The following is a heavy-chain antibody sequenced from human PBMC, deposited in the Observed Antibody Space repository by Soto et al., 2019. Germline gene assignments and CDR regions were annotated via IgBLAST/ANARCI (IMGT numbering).Heavy chain of an antibody. D-gene: IGHD2-21*02. CDR2: ISAYNGNT. CDR1: GYTFTSYG. J-gene: IGHJ2*01. Sequence: QVQLVQSGAEVKKPGASVKVSCKASGYTFTSYGISWVRQAPGQGLEWMGWISAYNGNTNYAQKLQGRVTMTTDTATSTAYREVRSLSSDDTAVYYCAREGCAGGDCYSHWYFDLWGRGTLVTVSS. CDR3: AREGCAGGDCYSHWYFDL. V-gene: IGHV1-18*01.